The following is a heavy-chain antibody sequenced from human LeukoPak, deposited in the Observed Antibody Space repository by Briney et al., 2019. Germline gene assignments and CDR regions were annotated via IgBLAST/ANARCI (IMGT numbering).Heavy chain of an antibody. J-gene: IGHJ3*02. Sequence: SETLSLTCTVSGGSISSYYWSWIRQPPGKGLEWIGYIYYSGSTNYNPSLKSRVTISVDTSKNQFSLKLSSVTAADTAVYYCARVPSGIAAANAFDIWGQGTMVTVSS. CDR2: IYYSGST. CDR3: ARVPSGIAAANAFDI. D-gene: IGHD6-13*01. CDR1: GGSISSYY. V-gene: IGHV4-59*01.